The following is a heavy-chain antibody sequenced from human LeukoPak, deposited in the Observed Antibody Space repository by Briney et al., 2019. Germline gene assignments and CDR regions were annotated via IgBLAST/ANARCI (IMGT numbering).Heavy chain of an antibody. CDR2: IIPIFGTA. CDR1: GGTFSSYA. V-gene: IGHV1-69*01. J-gene: IGHJ6*04. D-gene: IGHD5-18*01. Sequence: SVKVSCKASGGTFSSYAISWVRQAPGQGREWMGGIIPIFGTANYAQKFQGRVTITADESTSTAYMELSSLRSEDTAVYYCGRLHPVQGYRESGYYYYYGMDVWGKGTTVTVSS. CDR3: GRLHPVQGYRESGYYYYYGMDV.